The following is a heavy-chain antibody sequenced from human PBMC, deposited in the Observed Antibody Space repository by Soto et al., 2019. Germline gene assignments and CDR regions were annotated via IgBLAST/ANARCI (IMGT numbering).Heavy chain of an antibody. CDR3: ARHVREFSGTGSSDFFEY. Sequence: SETLSLTCTVSGDSISGDTYFWGWIRQPPGRGLEWIGNMFFRGNTYYNPSLKSRVSVVVDTSKNQFSLRLSSMTAADTAVYYCARHVREFSGTGSSDFFEYWGQGILVSVSS. D-gene: IGHD3-10*02. J-gene: IGHJ4*01. V-gene: IGHV4-39*01. CDR1: GDSISGDTYF. CDR2: MFFRGNT.